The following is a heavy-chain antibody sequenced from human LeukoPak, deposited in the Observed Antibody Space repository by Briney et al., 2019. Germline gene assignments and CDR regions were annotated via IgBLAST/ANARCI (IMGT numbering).Heavy chain of an antibody. J-gene: IGHJ5*02. CDR2: ISWNSGSI. CDR3: TREGMGTTFSAWFDP. CDR1: GFTFDDYA. D-gene: IGHD1-7*01. Sequence: GGSLRLSCAASGFTFDDYATHWVRQAPGKGLEWVSGISWNSGSIGYADSVKGRFTISRDNAKNSLYLQMNSLRAEDTAVYYCTREGMGTTFSAWFDPWGQGTLVTVSS. V-gene: IGHV3-9*01.